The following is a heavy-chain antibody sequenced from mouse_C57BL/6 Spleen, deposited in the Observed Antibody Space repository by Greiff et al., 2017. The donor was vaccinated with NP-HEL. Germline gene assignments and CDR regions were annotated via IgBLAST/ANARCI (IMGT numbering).Heavy chain of an antibody. D-gene: IGHD2-5*01. V-gene: IGHV5-6*01. CDR1: GFTFSSYG. Sequence: EVQLQESGGDLVKPGGSLKLSCAASGFTFSSYGMSWVRQTPDKRLEWVATISSGGSYTYYPDSVKGRFTISRDNAKNTLYLQMSSLKSEDTAMYYCARHPAYYSNYFDYWGQGTTLTVSS. J-gene: IGHJ2*01. CDR3: ARHPAYYSNYFDY. CDR2: ISSGGSYT.